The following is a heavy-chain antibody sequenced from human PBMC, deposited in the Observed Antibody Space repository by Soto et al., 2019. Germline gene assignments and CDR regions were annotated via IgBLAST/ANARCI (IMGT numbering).Heavy chain of an antibody. CDR2: IYYTGST. CDR3: ARVRYGSGSYLHAFDY. Sequence: SETLSLTCTVSGGSINSFYWSWIRQSPGKGLEWIGYIYYTGSTVYNPSLKRRTTISLDTSKNQFSLNLTSVTAADTAVYYCARVRYGSGSYLHAFDYWGQGTLVTVSS. CDR1: GGSINSFY. D-gene: IGHD3-10*01. J-gene: IGHJ4*02. V-gene: IGHV4-59*01.